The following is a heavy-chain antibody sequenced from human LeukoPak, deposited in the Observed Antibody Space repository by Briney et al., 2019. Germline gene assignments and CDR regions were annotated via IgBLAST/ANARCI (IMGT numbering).Heavy chain of an antibody. J-gene: IGHJ6*03. D-gene: IGHD4-17*01. CDR3: ARDLPSGDYFSYYYYYMDV. V-gene: IGHV4-4*07. Sequence: SETLSLTCTVSGGSISSYYWSWIRQPAGKGLEWNGRIYTSGSTNYNPSLKSRVTMSVDTSKNQFSLKLSSVTAADTAVYYCARDLPSGDYFSYYYYYMDVWGKGTTVTISS. CDR1: GGSISSYY. CDR2: IYTSGST.